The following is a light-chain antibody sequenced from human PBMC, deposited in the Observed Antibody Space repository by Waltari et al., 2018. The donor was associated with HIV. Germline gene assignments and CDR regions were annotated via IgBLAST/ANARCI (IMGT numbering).Light chain of an antibody. V-gene: IGLV1-40*01. CDR1: SSNIGSNSV. CDR2: GDY. Sequence: QSVLTQPPSVSGAPGQTVTISCSGSSSNIGSNSVVHWYQQLPGKAPKLLMFGDYNRPSGVPDRFSGSKSGTSASLAITGLQPEDEADYYCQSYDTSRDGFYVFGTGTKVTVL. CDR3: QSYDTSRDGFYV. J-gene: IGLJ1*01.